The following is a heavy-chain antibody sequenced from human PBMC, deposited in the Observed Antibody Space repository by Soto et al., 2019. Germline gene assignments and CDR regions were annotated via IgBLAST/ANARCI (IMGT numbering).Heavy chain of an antibody. Sequence: GSLRLSCAASGFTFSSYAMHWVRQAPGKGLEWVAVISYDGSNKYYADSVKGRFTISRDNSKNTLYLQMNSLRAEDTAVYYCARTKAGNSSGWSEVGLNAFDIWGQGTMVTV. J-gene: IGHJ3*02. CDR1: GFTFSSYA. CDR2: ISYDGSNK. V-gene: IGHV3-30-3*01. CDR3: ARTKAGNSSGWSEVGLNAFDI. D-gene: IGHD6-19*01.